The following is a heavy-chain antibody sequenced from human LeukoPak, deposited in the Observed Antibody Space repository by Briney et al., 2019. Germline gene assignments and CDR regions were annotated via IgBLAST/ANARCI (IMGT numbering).Heavy chain of an antibody. CDR2: ISGSGGST. D-gene: IGHD1-26*01. Sequence: GGSLRLSCAASGFTFSNNWMHWVRQAPGKGLEWVSAISGSGGSTYYADSVKGRFTISRDNSKNTLYLQMNSLRAEDTAVYYCAKFHSGSYYPYDYWGQGTLVTVSS. CDR3: AKFHSGSYYPYDY. CDR1: GFTFSNNW. V-gene: IGHV3-23*01. J-gene: IGHJ4*02.